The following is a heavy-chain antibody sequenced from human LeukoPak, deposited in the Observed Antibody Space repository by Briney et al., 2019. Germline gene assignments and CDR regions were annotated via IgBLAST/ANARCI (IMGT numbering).Heavy chain of an antibody. V-gene: IGHV3-11*01. Sequence: GGSLRLSCAASGLRFSDQYMIWIRQTPGKGLEWVSFISGSGANRFYADSMEGRFTISKDNTKNSLYLQMNSLRAEDTAIYYCATLHFYAMGVWGQGTTVTVSS. CDR3: ATLHFYAMGV. CDR1: GLRFSDQY. CDR2: ISGSGANR. J-gene: IGHJ6*02.